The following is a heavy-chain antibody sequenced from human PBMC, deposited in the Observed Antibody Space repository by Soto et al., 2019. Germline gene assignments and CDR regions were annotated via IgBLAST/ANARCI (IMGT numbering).Heavy chain of an antibody. Sequence: SETLSLTCTVSGGSVSSGSYYWSWIRQPPGKGLEWIGYIYYSGSTNYNPSLKSRVTISVDTSKNQFSLKLSSVTAADTAVYYCARDLGQYYDSSGYCAFDIWGQGTMVTVSS. CDR2: IYYSGST. V-gene: IGHV4-61*01. CDR1: GGSVSSGSYY. J-gene: IGHJ3*02. CDR3: ARDLGQYYDSSGYCAFDI. D-gene: IGHD3-22*01.